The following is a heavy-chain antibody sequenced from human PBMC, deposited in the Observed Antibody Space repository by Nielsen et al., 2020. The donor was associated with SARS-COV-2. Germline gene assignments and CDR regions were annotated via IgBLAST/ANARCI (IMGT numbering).Heavy chain of an antibody. CDR1: GFTFSSYA. V-gene: IGHV3-30*14. J-gene: IGHJ4*02. D-gene: IGHD6-19*01. Sequence: GGSLRLSCAASGFTFSSYAMHWVRQAPGKGLEWVAVISYDGSNKYYAGSVKGRFTISRESAKNSLYLQMNSLRVEDTAVYYCARDPSGWGLEYWGQGVLVTVSS. CDR3: ARDPSGWGLEY. CDR2: ISYDGSNK.